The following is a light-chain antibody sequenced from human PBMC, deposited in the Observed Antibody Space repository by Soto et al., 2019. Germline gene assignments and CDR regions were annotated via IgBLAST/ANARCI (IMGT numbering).Light chain of an antibody. CDR1: QSVSNY. J-gene: IGKJ5*01. CDR2: ETS. CDR3: QQRNNWRDT. Sequence: ESVLTQSRATLSFSPGERATLSCRASQSVSNYLSWYQQKPGLAPRLLMYETSRRATGIPARFSGSGSGTDFTLTISSLEPEDFAVYYCQQRNNWRDTFGQGTRLEI. V-gene: IGKV3-11*01.